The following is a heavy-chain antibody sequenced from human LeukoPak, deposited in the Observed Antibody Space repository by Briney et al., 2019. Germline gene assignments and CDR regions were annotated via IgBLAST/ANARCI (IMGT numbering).Heavy chain of an antibody. CDR2: IYTRGST. D-gene: IGHD2-2*02. Sequence: SETLSLTCTVSDGSISSYYWSWIGQPPGKGLDWIGYIYTRGSTNYNPSLKSRVTISVDTSKNQFSLKLSSVAAADTAVYYCARHDGYWSSTSCYMDNWFDPWGQGTLVTVSS. J-gene: IGHJ5*02. CDR1: DGSISSYY. V-gene: IGHV4-4*09. CDR3: ARHDGYWSSTSCYMDNWFDP.